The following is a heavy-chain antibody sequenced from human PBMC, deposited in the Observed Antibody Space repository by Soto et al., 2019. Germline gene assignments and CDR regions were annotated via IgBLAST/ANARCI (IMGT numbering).Heavy chain of an antibody. CDR2: IYWDDDK. V-gene: IGHV2-5*02. Sequence: QITLKESGTPLVNPTQTLTLTCTFSGFSLSTSGVGVGCIRQPPGKALEWLALIYWDDDKRYSASLRSRLTITKHTSQNRVVLTMTTMDPVNTPTYYGARRYRFGSSRYFFDYWGQGTLVTVSS. CDR1: GFSLSTSGVG. J-gene: IGHJ4*02. D-gene: IGHD6-19*01. CDR3: ARRYRFGSSRYFFDY.